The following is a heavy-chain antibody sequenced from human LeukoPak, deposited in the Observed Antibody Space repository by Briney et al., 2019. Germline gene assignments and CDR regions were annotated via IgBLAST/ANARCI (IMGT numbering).Heavy chain of an antibody. V-gene: IGHV3-23*01. CDR1: GFTFSSHA. CDR3: ARDPGVVAFHYFDY. CDR2: IGGSGGST. D-gene: IGHD3-3*01. J-gene: IGHJ4*02. Sequence: GGSLRLSCAASGFTFSSHAMGWVRQAPGKGLEWVSAIGGSGGSTYYADSVKGRFTISRDNSKNTLYLQMNSLRAEDTALYYCARDPGVVAFHYFDYWGQETLVTVSS.